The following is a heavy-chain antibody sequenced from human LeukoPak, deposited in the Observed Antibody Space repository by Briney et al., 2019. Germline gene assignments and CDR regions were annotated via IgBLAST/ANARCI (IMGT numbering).Heavy chain of an antibody. D-gene: IGHD3-10*01. CDR1: GGSISSSNW. J-gene: IGHJ4*02. Sequence: SETLSLTCAVSGGSISSSNWWSWVRQPPGKGLEWIGEIYHSGSTNYNPSLKSRVTISVDKSKNQFSLKLSSVTAADTAVYYCARFLDGFGEFSGLFDYWGQGTLVTVSS. CDR3: ARFLDGFGEFSGLFDY. CDR2: IYHSGST. V-gene: IGHV4-4*02.